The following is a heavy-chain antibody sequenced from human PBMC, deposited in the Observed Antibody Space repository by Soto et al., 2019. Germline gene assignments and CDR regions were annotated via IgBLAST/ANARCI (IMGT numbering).Heavy chain of an antibody. V-gene: IGHV3-23*01. D-gene: IGHD1-1*01. CDR1: GFTFSSYA. CDR2: ISDSGAST. CDR3: AKNLAEHNDY. Sequence: GGSLRLSCAASGFTFSSYAMSWVRQTPGKGLEWVSSISDSGASTDYADSVKGRFSISRDNSKNTLYLQMNSLRADDTAIYYCAKNLAEHNDYWGQGTLVTVSS. J-gene: IGHJ4*02.